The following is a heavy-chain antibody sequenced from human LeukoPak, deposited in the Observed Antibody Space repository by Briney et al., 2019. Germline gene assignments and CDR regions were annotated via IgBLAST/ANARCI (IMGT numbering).Heavy chain of an antibody. Sequence: SETLSLTCSVSGGSMTNLYWTWIRQPPGKGLEWIGDIYDSGSTRYNTTLESRVTISVDTSKNQFSLKLSSVTAADTAVYYCAKGGSTNFYYGDVWGQGTTVTVSS. CDR2: IYDSGST. V-gene: IGHV4-59*01. D-gene: IGHD2/OR15-2a*01. CDR1: GGSMTNLY. J-gene: IGHJ6*02. CDR3: AKGGSTNFYYGDV.